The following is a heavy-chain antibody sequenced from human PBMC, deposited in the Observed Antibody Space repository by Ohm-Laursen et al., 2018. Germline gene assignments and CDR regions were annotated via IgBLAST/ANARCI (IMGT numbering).Heavy chain of an antibody. D-gene: IGHD3-16*01. V-gene: IGHV4-59*07. Sequence: SDTLSLTCAVYGGSFSGYYWSWIRQPPGKGLEWIGYIYYSGSTSYNPSLKSRVTMSVDTSKNQFSLKLSSVTVADTAVYYCATFGGVPGWGQGTLVTVSS. J-gene: IGHJ4*02. CDR3: ATFGGVPG. CDR1: GGSFSGYY. CDR2: IYYSGST.